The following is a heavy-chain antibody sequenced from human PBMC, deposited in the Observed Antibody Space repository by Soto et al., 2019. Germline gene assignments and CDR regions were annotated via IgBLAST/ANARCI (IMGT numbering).Heavy chain of an antibody. CDR2: ISDDSSRT. J-gene: IGHJ5*01. Sequence: EVQLLESGGGLVQPGGSLRLSCAASGFSFSTFEMSWVRQAPGRGLEWVSFISDDSSRTYYADAVKGRFTISRDNPKYTLYLQMNSLTAEDTAVYACVKGGWLDFWGQGTLVTVSS. D-gene: IGHD3-16*01. V-gene: IGHV3-23*01. CDR1: GFSFSTFE. CDR3: VKGGWLDF.